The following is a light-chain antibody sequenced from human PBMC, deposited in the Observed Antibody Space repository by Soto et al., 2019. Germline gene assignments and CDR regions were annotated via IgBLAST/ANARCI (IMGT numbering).Light chain of an antibody. J-gene: IGKJ1*01. CDR1: QGIRND. CDR2: AAS. Sequence: AIQMTQSPSSLSASVGDRVTITCRASQGIRNDLGWYQQKPGKAPKLLIYAASSLQSGVPSRFSGSGSGTDFTLSISSLQPEDFATYYCLHDYNYPWTFGQGTKVYIK. CDR3: LHDYNYPWT. V-gene: IGKV1-6*01.